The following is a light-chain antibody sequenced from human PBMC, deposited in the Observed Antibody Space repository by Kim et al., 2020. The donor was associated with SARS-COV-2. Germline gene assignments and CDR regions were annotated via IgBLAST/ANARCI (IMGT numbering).Light chain of an antibody. CDR2: DVS. CDR1: SSDIGGYNY. Sequence: ESGTISCTGTSSDIGGYNYVSWYQQHPGKAPKFMIYDVSKRPSGVPDRFSGSKSGNTASLTISGLQAEDEADYYCCSYAGSYTLVFGGGTQLTVL. J-gene: IGLJ2*01. V-gene: IGLV2-11*03. CDR3: CSYAGSYTLV.